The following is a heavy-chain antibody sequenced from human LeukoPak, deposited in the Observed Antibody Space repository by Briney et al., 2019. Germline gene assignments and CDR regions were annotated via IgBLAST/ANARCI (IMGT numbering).Heavy chain of an antibody. CDR3: AIDLTTERYYYNYSMDV. CDR2: VRYDGIIK. CDR1: GFTFSRCG. J-gene: IGHJ6*03. Sequence: GGSLRLSCAASGFTFSRCGMHWVRQAPGKGLEWVAFVRYDGIIKYYADSVKGRFTISRDNSRNTLYVQMNSLRAEDTAVYYCAIDLTTERYYYNYSMDVWGKGTTVTVSS. D-gene: IGHD3-9*01. V-gene: IGHV3-30*02.